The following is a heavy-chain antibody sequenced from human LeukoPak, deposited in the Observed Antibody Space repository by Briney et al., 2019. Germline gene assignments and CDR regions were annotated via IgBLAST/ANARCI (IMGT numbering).Heavy chain of an antibody. Sequence: GASVKVSCKASGYPFTGYYLHWVRQAPGQGLEWMGWINPNSGGTNYAQKFQGRVTMTRDTSISTAYMEVSSVRSDDMAVYYCARGRGDYYGSSGNWFDPWGQGALVTVSS. D-gene: IGHD3-22*01. V-gene: IGHV1-2*02. CDR1: GYPFTGYY. CDR2: INPNSGGT. CDR3: ARGRGDYYGSSGNWFDP. J-gene: IGHJ5*02.